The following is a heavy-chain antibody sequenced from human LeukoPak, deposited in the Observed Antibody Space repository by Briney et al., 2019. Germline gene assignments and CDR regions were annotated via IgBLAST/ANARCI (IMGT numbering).Heavy chain of an antibody. V-gene: IGHV3-11*04. CDR2: ISGSGGST. D-gene: IGHD6-13*01. CDR3: ARRIAAAGLTFDY. CDR1: GFTVSSNY. J-gene: IGHJ4*02. Sequence: PGGSLRLSCAASGFTVSSNYMSWVRQAPGKGLEWVSAISGSGGSTYYADSVKGRFTISRDNAKKSLYLQLNSLRADDTAVYYCARRIAAAGLTFDYWGQGTLVTVSS.